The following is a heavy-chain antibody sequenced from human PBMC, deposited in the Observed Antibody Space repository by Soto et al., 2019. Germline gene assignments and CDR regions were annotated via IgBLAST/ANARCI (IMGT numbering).Heavy chain of an antibody. J-gene: IGHJ4*02. CDR2: ISAHNGDA. CDR3: AIDWSRYYDSSGLMWFY. Sequence: QIQLAQSGAEMKKTGASVKVSCKTSGYTFTSYGISWVRQAPGQGLEWVGWISAHNGDAKYAQNLQGRVTMTTDTSTSTAYMELRSLTSDDTAVYYCAIDWSRYYDSSGLMWFYWGQGTLVTVSS. V-gene: IGHV1-18*01. D-gene: IGHD3-22*01. CDR1: GYTFTSYG.